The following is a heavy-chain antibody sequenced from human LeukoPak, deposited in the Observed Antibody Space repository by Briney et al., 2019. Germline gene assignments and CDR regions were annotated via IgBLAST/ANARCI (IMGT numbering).Heavy chain of an antibody. J-gene: IGHJ3*02. D-gene: IGHD2-2*02. Sequence: GGSLRLSCAASGFTFSSYGMHWVRQAPGKGLEWVAFIRYDGSNKYYADSVKGRFTISRDNAKNSLYLQMNSLRAEDTAVYYCVRAVPAAILGAFDIWGQGTMVTVSS. V-gene: IGHV3-30*02. CDR3: VRAVPAAILGAFDI. CDR1: GFTFSSYG. CDR2: IRYDGSNK.